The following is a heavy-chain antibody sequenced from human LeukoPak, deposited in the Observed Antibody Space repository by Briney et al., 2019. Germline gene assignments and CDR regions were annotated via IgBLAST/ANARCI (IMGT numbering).Heavy chain of an antibody. CDR2: IGGSGDST. V-gene: IGHV3-23*01. D-gene: IGHD3-16*01. Sequence: ETLSLTCTVSGYSISSGYYWGWIRQPPGQGLEWVSTIGGSGDSTYYADSVKGRFTISRDNSKNTLYLQMNRLRAEDTAVYYCAKMGDRFGLWGHKTKYYMDVWGKGTTVTVSS. CDR1: GYSISSGYY. J-gene: IGHJ6*03. CDR3: AKMGDRFGLWGHKTKYYMDV.